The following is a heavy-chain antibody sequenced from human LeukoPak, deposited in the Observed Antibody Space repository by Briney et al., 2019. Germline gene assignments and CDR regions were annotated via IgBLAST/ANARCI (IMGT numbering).Heavy chain of an antibody. CDR3: ARSEWSNYYYGMDV. CDR2: KKEDESEK. D-gene: IGHD3-3*01. CDR1: GFTFSSYW. V-gene: IGHV3-7*03. Sequence: QPGESLILSCAASGFTFSSYWMSWVRQAPGKGLEWVANKKEDESEKYYVDSVKGRFTISRDNAKNSLSLQMNSLRAEDTAVCYCARSEWSNYYYGMDVWGKGSTVTVSS. J-gene: IGHJ6*04.